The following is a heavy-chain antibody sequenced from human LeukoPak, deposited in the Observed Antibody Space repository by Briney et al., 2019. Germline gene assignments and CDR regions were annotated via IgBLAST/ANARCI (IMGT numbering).Heavy chain of an antibody. CDR1: GFTFSSYG. J-gene: IGHJ4*02. CDR3: AREMATIRNY. Sequence: GGSLRLSCATFGFTFSSYGMTWVRQAPGKGLEWVSTISISGGTTYYADSVKGRFTISRDNSKNTLYLQMNSLRAEDTAVYYCAREMATIRNYWGQGTLVTVSS. CDR2: ISISGGTT. D-gene: IGHD5-24*01. V-gene: IGHV3-23*01.